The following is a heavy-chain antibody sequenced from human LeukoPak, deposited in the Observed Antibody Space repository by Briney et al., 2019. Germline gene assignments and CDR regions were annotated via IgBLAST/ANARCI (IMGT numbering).Heavy chain of an antibody. Sequence: ASVKVSCKASGYTFTSYYMHWVRQAPGQGLEWMGIINPSGGSTSYAQKFQGRVTMTRDMSTSTVYMELNSLRSKDTAVYYCARDSGERGSGSYLIAYWGQGTLVTVSS. D-gene: IGHD3-10*01. V-gene: IGHV1-46*01. J-gene: IGHJ4*02. CDR1: GYTFTSYY. CDR2: INPSGGST. CDR3: ARDSGERGSGSYLIAY.